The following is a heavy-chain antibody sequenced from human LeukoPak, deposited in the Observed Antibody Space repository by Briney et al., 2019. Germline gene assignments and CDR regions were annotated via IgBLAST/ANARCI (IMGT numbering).Heavy chain of an antibody. CDR2: IYTSGTT. V-gene: IGHV4-4*07. CDR3: ARGAPSDY. CDR1: GHSLTVGYISSYY. Sequence: PSDTLSLTCTLSGHSLTVGYISSYYWSWVRQAAGKGLEWIGRIYTSGTTNYNPSLKSRVTMSIDTSKNQFSLKLNSVTAADTAVYYCARGAPSDYWGQGTLVTVSS. J-gene: IGHJ4*02.